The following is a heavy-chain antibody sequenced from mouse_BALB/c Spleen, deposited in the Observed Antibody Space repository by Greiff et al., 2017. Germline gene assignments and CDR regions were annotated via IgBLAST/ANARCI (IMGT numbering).Heavy chain of an antibody. V-gene: IGHV3-8*02. CDR2: ISYSGST. CDR1: GDSITSGY. Sequence: VQLKQSGPSLVKPSQTLSLTCSVTGDSITSGYWNWIRKFPGNKLEYMGYISYSGSTYYNPSLKSRISITRDTSKNQYYLQLNSVTTEDTATYYCARYYGSSYRWYFDVWGAGTTVTVSS. J-gene: IGHJ1*01. D-gene: IGHD1-1*01. CDR3: ARYYGSSYRWYFDV.